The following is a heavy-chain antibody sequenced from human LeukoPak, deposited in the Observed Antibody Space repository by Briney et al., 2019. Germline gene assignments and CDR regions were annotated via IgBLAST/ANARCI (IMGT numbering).Heavy chain of an antibody. J-gene: IGHJ4*02. D-gene: IGHD3-22*01. CDR3: AKSSYYDSSGYYREYYFDY. CDR1: GFTFSNFG. V-gene: IGHV3-23*01. Sequence: PGGSLRLSCAASGFTFSNFGMSWVRQAPGKGLEWVSAISGSGGSTYYADSVKGRFTISRDNSKNTLYLQMNSLRAEDTAVYYCAKSSYYDSSGYYREYYFDYWGQGTLVTVSS. CDR2: ISGSGGST.